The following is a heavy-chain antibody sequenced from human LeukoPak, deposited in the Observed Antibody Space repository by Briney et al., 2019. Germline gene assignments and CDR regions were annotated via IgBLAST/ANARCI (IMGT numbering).Heavy chain of an antibody. CDR3: ARDWRGGRDY. CDR2: IKQDGSEK. CDR1: GFTFSNYE. D-gene: IGHD3-16*01. Sequence: PGGSLRLSCAASGFTFSNYELNWVRQAPGKGLEWVANIKQDGSEKYYVDSVGGRFTISRDNAKNSLYLQMNSLRDEDTAVYYCARDWRGGRDYWGQGTLVTVSS. J-gene: IGHJ4*02. V-gene: IGHV3-7*01.